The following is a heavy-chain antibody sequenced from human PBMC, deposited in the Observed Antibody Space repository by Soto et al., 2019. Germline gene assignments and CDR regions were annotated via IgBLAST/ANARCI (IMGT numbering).Heavy chain of an antibody. V-gene: IGHV3-30-3*01. CDR3: ARDDSTVVTFNYFDC. CDR1: GFTVSSFA. J-gene: IGHJ4*02. D-gene: IGHD4-17*01. Sequence: QVQLAESGGGVVQPGTSLKLSCAASGFTVSSFAMHWVRQGPVKGLEWVAVISRDGTNTYYADSVKGRFTISRDSSKNTLYLQMNSLRTEDTALYYCARDDSTVVTFNYFDCWGQGTLVTVSS. CDR2: ISRDGTNT.